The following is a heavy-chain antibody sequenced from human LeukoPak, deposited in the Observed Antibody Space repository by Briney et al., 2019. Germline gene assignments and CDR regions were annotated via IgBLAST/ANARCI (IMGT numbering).Heavy chain of an antibody. D-gene: IGHD3-22*01. CDR3: AKTYYYDSSGYYSFPY. J-gene: IGHJ4*02. CDR2: ISSSGGNT. Sequence: GGTLRLSCAASGFTFSTYAMTWVRQPPAKGLEWVSSISSSGGNTYYADSMKGRFTISRDNSKNTLYLQLNSLRVEDTAVYYCAKTYYYDSSGYYSFPYWGQGTLVTVSS. CDR1: GFTFSTYA. V-gene: IGHV3-23*01.